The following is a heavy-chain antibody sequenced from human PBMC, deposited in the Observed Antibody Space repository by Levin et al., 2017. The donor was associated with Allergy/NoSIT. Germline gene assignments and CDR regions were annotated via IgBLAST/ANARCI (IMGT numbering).Heavy chain of an antibody. CDR3: AKDRRVGENYGYFDY. D-gene: IGHD2-21*01. CDR2: ISGNGVST. J-gene: IGHJ4*02. Sequence: LSLTCAASGFTFSNCGMSWVRQAPGKGLEWVSSISGNGVSTYSADSAKGRFTISRDNSKNTLYLQMDSLRAEDTAAYYCAKDRRVGENYGYFDYSGQGILVTVSP. CDR1: GFTFSNCG. V-gene: IGHV3-23*01.